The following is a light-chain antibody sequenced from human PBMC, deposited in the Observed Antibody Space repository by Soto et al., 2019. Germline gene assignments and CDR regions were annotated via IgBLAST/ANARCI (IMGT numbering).Light chain of an antibody. V-gene: IGKV1-5*01. J-gene: IGKJ1*01. Sequence: DIQMTQSPSTLSASVGDRVTITCRASRSINRWLAWYQQKPGKAPKLIISDASNLENGVPSRFSGSGSGTEFTLTISCLQSDDFATYYCQQYSAYWTFGQGTKVEIK. CDR1: RSINRW. CDR2: DAS. CDR3: QQYSAYWT.